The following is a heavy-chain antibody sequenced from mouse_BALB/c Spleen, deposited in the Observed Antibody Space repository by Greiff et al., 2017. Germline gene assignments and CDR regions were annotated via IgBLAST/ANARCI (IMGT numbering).Heavy chain of an antibody. CDR1: GYTFTSYW. D-gene: IGHD2-14*01. Sequence: QVQLQQPGAELVKPGAPVKLSCKASGYTFTSYWMNWVKQRPGRGLEWIGRIDPSDSETHYNQKFKDKATLTVDKSSSTAYIQLSSLTSEDSVVYYCARDYRYDVEGFAYWGQGTLVTVSA. J-gene: IGHJ3*01. CDR2: IDPSDSET. V-gene: IGHV1-69*02. CDR3: ARDYRYDVEGFAY.